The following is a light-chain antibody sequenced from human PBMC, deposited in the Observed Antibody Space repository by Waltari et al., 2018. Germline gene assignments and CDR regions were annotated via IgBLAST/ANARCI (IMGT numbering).Light chain of an antibody. CDR2: RND. V-gene: IGLV1-47*01. CDR1: SSNVGSHY. Sequence: QSVLTQPPSASATPGQRVTISCSGSSSNVGSHYVSWYHQLPGTAPKLLIHRNDHRPSGVPGRFSASKSGTLASLAISGLRSEDEADYYWAAWDDSLRAKFVFGTGTKVTVL. J-gene: IGLJ1*01. CDR3: AAWDDSLRAKFV.